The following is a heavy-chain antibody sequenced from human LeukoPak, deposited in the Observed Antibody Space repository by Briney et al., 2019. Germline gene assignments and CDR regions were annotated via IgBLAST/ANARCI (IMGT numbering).Heavy chain of an antibody. Sequence: GGSLRLSCAASGFTFSSYAMHWVRQAPGKGLEWVAVISYDGSNKYYADSVKGRFTISRDNSKNTLYLQMNSLRAEDTAVYYCAKESLGGYDSSGYYSDYFDYWGQGTLVTVSS. D-gene: IGHD3-22*01. CDR2: ISYDGSNK. J-gene: IGHJ4*02. CDR1: GFTFSSYA. V-gene: IGHV3-30*04. CDR3: AKESLGGYDSSGYYSDYFDY.